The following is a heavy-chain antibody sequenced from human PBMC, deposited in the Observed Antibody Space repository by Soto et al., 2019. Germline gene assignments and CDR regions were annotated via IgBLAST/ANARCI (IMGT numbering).Heavy chain of an antibody. V-gene: IGHV3-23*01. CDR1: GFTFSSYA. CDR3: AKWSAPPYYYGMDV. D-gene: IGHD3-3*01. CDR2: ISGRGGST. Sequence: EVQLLESGGGVVQPGGSLRLSCAASGFTFSSYAMSWVRQAPGKGLGWVPSISGRGGSTYYADSVTGRFTISRDNSKNTLYLQMNSLRAEETAVYYCAKWSAPPYYYGMDVWGQGTTVTVSS. J-gene: IGHJ6*02.